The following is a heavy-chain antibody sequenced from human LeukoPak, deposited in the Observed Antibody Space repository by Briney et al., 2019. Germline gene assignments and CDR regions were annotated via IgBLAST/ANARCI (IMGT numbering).Heavy chain of an antibody. CDR2: IYSGGST. V-gene: IGHV3-53*01. CDR3: ARAPAPFDP. J-gene: IGHJ5*02. CDR1: GFTFSSYA. Sequence: GGSLRLSCAASGFTFSSYAMSWVRQAPGKGLEWVSVIYSGGSTYYADSVKGRFTISRDNSKNTLYLQMNSLRAEDTAVYYCARAPAPFDPWGQGTLVTVSS.